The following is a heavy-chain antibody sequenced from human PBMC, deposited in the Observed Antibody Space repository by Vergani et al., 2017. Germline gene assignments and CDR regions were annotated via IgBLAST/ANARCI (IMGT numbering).Heavy chain of an antibody. V-gene: IGHV1-69*13. CDR2: IIPIFGTT. CDR1: GGTFSSNS. CDR3: ARVGYCSSTSCYIYYYYMDV. D-gene: IGHD2-2*02. Sequence: QGQLAQSGAEVKKPGSSVKVSCKASGGTFSSNSISWVRQAPGQGLEWMGRIIPIFGTTSYAQKFQGRVTILADESTSTAYMELRSLRSDDTAVYYCARVGYCSSTSCYIYYYYMDVWGKGTTVTVSS. J-gene: IGHJ6*03.